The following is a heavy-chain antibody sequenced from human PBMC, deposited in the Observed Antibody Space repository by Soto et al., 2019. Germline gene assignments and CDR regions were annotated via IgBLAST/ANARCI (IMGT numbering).Heavy chain of an antibody. J-gene: IGHJ4*02. CDR3: AKDRIGTITMVRGAFDY. CDR2: ISYDGSNK. V-gene: IGHV3-30*18. Sequence: QVQLVEYGGGVVQPGRSLRLSCAASGFTFSSYGMHWVRQAPGKGLEWVAVISYDGSNKYYADSVKGRFTISRDNSKNTLYLQMNSLRAEDTAVYYCAKDRIGTITMVRGAFDYWGQGTLVTVSS. CDR1: GFTFSSYG. D-gene: IGHD3-10*01.